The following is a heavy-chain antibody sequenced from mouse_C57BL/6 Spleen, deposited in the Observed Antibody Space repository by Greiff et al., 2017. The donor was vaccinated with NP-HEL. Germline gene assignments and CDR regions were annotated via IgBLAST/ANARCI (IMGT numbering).Heavy chain of an antibody. Sequence: ESGPELVKPGASVKIPCKASGYTFTDYNMDWVKQSHGKSLEWIGDINPNNGGTIYNQKFKGKASLTVDKSSSTAYMELRSLTSEDTAVYYCARSPFYYGSSYGAMDYWGQGTSVTVSS. CDR3: ARSPFYYGSSYGAMDY. J-gene: IGHJ4*01. CDR1: GYTFTDYN. V-gene: IGHV1-18*01. CDR2: INPNNGGT. D-gene: IGHD1-1*01.